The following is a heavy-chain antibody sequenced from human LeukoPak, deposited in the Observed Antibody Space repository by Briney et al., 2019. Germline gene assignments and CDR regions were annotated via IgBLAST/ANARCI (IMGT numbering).Heavy chain of an antibody. CDR2: ISYDGSNK. D-gene: IGHD3-3*01. CDR1: GFTFSSYA. Sequence: SGGSLRLSCAASGFTFSSYAMHWVRQAPGKGLEWVAVISYDGSNKYYADSVKGRFTISRDNSKNTLYLQMNSLRAEDTAVYYCISGGEYLEWKSGVFDYCGQGTLVTVSS. J-gene: IGHJ4*02. V-gene: IGHV3-30*01. CDR3: ISGGEYLEWKSGVFDY.